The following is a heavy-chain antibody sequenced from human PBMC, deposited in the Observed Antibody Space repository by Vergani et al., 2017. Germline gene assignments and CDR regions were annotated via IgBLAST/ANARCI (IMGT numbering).Heavy chain of an antibody. CDR3: ARARCGGACFMSNWLDT. Sequence: EGQLVESGGGLVKPGGSLRLFCAASGFTLGQYWMHWVRQTPGTGLEWVSRVKSDGNSAMYADSVKGRFTISRDNSKNTLYLEMKSLRVEDTAVYYCARARCGGACFMSNWLDTWGQGTLVSVSS. CDR2: VKSDGNSA. J-gene: IGHJ5*02. CDR1: GFTLGQYW. D-gene: IGHD2-21*02. V-gene: IGHV3-74*03.